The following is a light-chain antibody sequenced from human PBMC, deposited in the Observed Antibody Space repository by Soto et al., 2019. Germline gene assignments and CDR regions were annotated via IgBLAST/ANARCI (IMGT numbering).Light chain of an antibody. CDR3: SSYTTRSTLYV. CDR1: SSDVGAYNY. Sequence: QSVLTQPASVSGSPGQSITISCTGTSSDVGAYNYVSWYQQYPGKAPKYIIYDVTNRPSGVSYRFSGSKSGNTASLTISGLQAEDEADYYCSSYTTRSTLYVFGTGTQLTVL. J-gene: IGLJ1*01. V-gene: IGLV2-14*03. CDR2: DVT.